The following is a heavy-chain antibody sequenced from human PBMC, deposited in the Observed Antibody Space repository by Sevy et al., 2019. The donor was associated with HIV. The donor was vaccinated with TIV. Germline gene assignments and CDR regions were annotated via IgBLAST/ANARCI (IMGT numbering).Heavy chain of an antibody. J-gene: IGHJ4*02. D-gene: IGHD7-27*01. Sequence: GGSLRLSCAASGFTFTSYWMTWVRQAPGKGLEWVANIKEDGSERNDVDSVKGRFTISRDNAKNSVYLQMDSLRAEDTAVYYCAREFWGPEYWGQGNLVTVSS. CDR2: IKEDGSER. CDR1: GFTFTSYW. CDR3: AREFWGPEY. V-gene: IGHV3-7*01.